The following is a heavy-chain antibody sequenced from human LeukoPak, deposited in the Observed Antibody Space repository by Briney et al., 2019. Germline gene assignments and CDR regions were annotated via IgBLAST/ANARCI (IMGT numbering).Heavy chain of an antibody. CDR3: ARAPPRSSGLIDY. V-gene: IGHV4-4*07. CDR2: IYTSGST. J-gene: IGHJ4*02. CDR1: GDSLSSYY. D-gene: IGHD6-19*01. Sequence: PSETLSLTCTVHGDSLSSYYWSWIRQPAGKVLAWIGRIYTSGSTNYNPSLKSRVTMSVDTSKNQFTLKLSSVTAADTAVYYCARAPPRSSGLIDYWGQGTLVTVSS.